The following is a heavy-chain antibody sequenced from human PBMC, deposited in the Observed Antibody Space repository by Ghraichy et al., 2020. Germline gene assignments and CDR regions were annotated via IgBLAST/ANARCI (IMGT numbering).Heavy chain of an antibody. CDR1: GYTFTGYY. J-gene: IGHJ4*02. CDR3: ARDLRAGVYFDY. D-gene: IGHD6-13*01. Sequence: ASVKVSCKASGYTFTGYYMHWVRQAPGQGLEWMGWINPNSGGTNYPQKFQGRVTMTRDTSISTAYMELSRLRSDDTAVYYCARDLRAGVYFDYWGQGTLVTVSS. V-gene: IGHV1-2*02. CDR2: INPNSGGT.